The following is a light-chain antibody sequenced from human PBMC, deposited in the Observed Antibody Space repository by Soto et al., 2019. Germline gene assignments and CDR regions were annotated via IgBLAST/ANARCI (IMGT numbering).Light chain of an antibody. Sequence: DIVMTQSPDSLAVSLGESATINRKSSQSVLYSSTNKNYLAWYQQKPGQPPKLLIYWASTRESGVPSRFSGSGSGTDFTLTISSLQPEDFATYYCQQSYSTPRTFGQGTKVDIK. CDR2: WAS. CDR3: QQSYSTPRT. J-gene: IGKJ1*01. V-gene: IGKV4-1*01. CDR1: QSVLYSSTNKNY.